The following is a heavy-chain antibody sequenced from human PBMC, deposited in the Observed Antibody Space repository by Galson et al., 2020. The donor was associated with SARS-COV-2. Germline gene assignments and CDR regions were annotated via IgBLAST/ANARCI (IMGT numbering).Heavy chain of an antibody. J-gene: IGHJ6*02. CDR2: ISNTGTYI. V-gene: IGHV3-21*01. D-gene: IGHD2-2*01. CDR3: ARDPRGGVLLPAVSLDV. CDR1: GFSFISYS. Sequence: GESLKISCAASGFSFISYSMNWVRQAPGKGLEWVSSISNTGTYIYYVDSVKGRFTVSRDNAKQSLYLQMNSLRDEDTAVYYCARDPRGGVLLPAVSLDVWGQGTTVTVSS.